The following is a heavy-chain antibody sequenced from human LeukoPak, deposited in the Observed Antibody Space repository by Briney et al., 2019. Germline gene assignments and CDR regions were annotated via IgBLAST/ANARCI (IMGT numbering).Heavy chain of an antibody. CDR3: AREQRGFVDYFDY. V-gene: IGHV4-30-4*01. J-gene: IGHJ4*02. D-gene: IGHD3-10*01. Sequence: PSETLSLTCTVSGGSISSGDYYWSWIRQPPGKGLEWIGYIYYSGSTYYNPSLKSRVTISVDTSKNQFSLKLSSVTAADTAVYYCAREQRGFVDYFDYWGQGTLVTVSS. CDR1: GGSISSGDYY. CDR2: IYYSGST.